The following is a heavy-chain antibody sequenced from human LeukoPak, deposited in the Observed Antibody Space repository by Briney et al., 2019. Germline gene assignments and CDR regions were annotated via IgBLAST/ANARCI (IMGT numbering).Heavy chain of an antibody. Sequence: GGSLKLSCAASGFTFSGSAMHWVRQASGKGLEWVGRIRSKANSYATAYAASVKGRFTISRDDSKNTAYLQMTSLNTEDTAVYYCTRLGSSGWHKYFDYWGQRTLVTVSS. CDR2: IRSKANSYAT. CDR3: TRLGSSGWHKYFDY. J-gene: IGHJ4*02. V-gene: IGHV3-73*01. D-gene: IGHD6-19*01. CDR1: GFTFSGSA.